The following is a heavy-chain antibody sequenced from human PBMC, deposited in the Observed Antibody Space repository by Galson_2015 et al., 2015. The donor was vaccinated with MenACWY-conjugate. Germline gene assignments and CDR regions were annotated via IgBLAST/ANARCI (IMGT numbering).Heavy chain of an antibody. J-gene: IGHJ6*02. V-gene: IGHV3-23*01. Sequence: SLRLSCAASGFTVSSNYMSWVRQAPGKGLEWVSTISGSGDTTYYADSVKGRFTISRDNSKNTLFLQMKGLRAEDTAVFYCAKDTLWLRGYVWGSYRRGNGMDVWGQGTTVTVSS. CDR3: AKDTLWLRGYVWGSYRRGNGMDV. CDR2: ISGSGDTT. CDR1: GFTVSSNY. D-gene: IGHD3-16*02.